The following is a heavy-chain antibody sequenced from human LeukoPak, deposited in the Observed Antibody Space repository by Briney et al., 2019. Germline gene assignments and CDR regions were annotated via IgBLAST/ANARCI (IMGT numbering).Heavy chain of an antibody. CDR1: GGSISSSSYY. CDR2: IYYSGST. V-gene: IGHV4-61*01. CDR3: ARVGGYYYNFDS. D-gene: IGHD3-22*01. Sequence: SETLSLTCTVSGGSISSSSYYWSWVRQPPGKGLEWLGYIYYSGSTNYNPSLKSRVTISVDTSKNQFSLNLNSVTAADTAVYYCARVGGYYYNFDSWGQGTLVTVSS. J-gene: IGHJ4*02.